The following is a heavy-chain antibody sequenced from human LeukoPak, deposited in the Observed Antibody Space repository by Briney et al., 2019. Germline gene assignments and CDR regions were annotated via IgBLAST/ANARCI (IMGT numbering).Heavy chain of an antibody. CDR3: ARRGLWFGRRDAFDI. CDR1: GGSISSSSYY. V-gene: IGHV4-39*07. CDR2: INHSGST. J-gene: IGHJ3*02. D-gene: IGHD3-10*01. Sequence: SETLSLTCTVSGGSISSSSYYWGWIRQPPGKGLEWIGEINHSGSTNYNLSLKSRVTISVGTSKNQFSLKLSSVTAADTAVYYCARRGLWFGRRDAFDIWGQGTMVTVSS.